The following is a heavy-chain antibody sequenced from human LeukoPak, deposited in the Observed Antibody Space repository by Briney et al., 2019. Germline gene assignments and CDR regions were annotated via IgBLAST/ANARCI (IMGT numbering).Heavy chain of an antibody. D-gene: IGHD1-26*01. CDR2: INPNSGGT. CDR1: GYTFTDYY. Sequence: GASVKVSCKASGYTFTDYYVHWVRQAPGQGLESMGWINPNSGGTNYAQKFQGRVTMTRDTSISTAYMELSRLRSDDTAVYYCAREGPIVGATHLVDYWGQGTLVTVSS. V-gene: IGHV1-2*02. CDR3: AREGPIVGATHLVDY. J-gene: IGHJ4*02.